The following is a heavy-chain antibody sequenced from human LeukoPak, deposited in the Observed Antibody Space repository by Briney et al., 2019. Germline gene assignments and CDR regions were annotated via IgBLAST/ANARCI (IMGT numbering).Heavy chain of an antibody. V-gene: IGHV4-31*03. CDR3: ARDTEYYYDSSGYYYQDDAFDI. CDR2: IYYSGST. CDR1: GGSISSGGYY. Sequence: SETLSLTCTVSGGSISSGGYYWSWIRQHPGKGLEWIGYIYYSGSTYYNPSLKSRVTISVDTPKNQFSLKLSSVTAADTAVYYCARDTEYYYDSSGYYYQDDAFDIWGQGTMVTVSS. D-gene: IGHD3-22*01. J-gene: IGHJ3*02.